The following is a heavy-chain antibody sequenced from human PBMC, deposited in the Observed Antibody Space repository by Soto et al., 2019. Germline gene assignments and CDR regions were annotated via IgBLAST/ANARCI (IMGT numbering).Heavy chain of an antibody. CDR1: GFIFSDYD. J-gene: IGHJ4*02. CDR3: WRGRSGWYSEFDH. V-gene: IGHV3-13*01. D-gene: IGHD6-19*01. Sequence: GGSLRLSCAASGFIFSDYDMHWVRRHTGKGLEWVAAIGTTGVAYYPGSGGGRFTISRDGAKNYLYLQLNGLRAGDTGVYYCWRGRSGWYSEFDHWGQGTPVTVSS. CDR2: IGTTGVA.